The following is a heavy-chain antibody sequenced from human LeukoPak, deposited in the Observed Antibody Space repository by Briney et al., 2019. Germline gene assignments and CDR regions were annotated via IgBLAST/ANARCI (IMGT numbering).Heavy chain of an antibody. D-gene: IGHD3-22*01. V-gene: IGHV5-51*01. Sequence: GESLKISCKGSGYKFNAYWIASVRQMPGKGLEWMGIIYPDDSDTRYSPSFQGQVTISADKSVSIAYLQWSTLKASDTAMYYCARPNITSYYDSRGYDAFDVWGQGTMVIVSS. CDR3: ARPNITSYYDSRGYDAFDV. CDR2: IYPDDSDT. CDR1: GYKFNAYW. J-gene: IGHJ3*01.